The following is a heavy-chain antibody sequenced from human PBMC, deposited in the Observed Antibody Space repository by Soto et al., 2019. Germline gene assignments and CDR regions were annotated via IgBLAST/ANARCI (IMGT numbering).Heavy chain of an antibody. J-gene: IGHJ5*02. Sequence: SETLSLTCAVYGGSFSDYYWNWIRQPPGKGLEWIGEVNHSGSTNYNPSLKSRVTISVDTSKNHFSLKLSSETAADTAVYYCARVKVWGAIRAENWFDPWGQGTLVTVSS. V-gene: IGHV4-34*01. CDR1: GGSFSDYY. CDR2: VNHSGST. D-gene: IGHD3-10*01. CDR3: ARVKVWGAIRAENWFDP.